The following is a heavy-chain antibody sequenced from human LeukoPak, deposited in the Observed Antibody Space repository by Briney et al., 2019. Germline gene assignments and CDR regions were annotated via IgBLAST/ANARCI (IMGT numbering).Heavy chain of an antibody. V-gene: IGHV2-70*04. D-gene: IGHD3-22*01. J-gene: IGHJ4*02. CDR1: GFSLSTSGMR. CDR3: ARIQDYDRGFDY. CDR2: IDWDDDK. Sequence: SGPTLVNPTQTLTLTCTFSGFSLSTSGMRVSWIRQPPGKALVWLARIDWDDDKFYSTSLKTRLTISKDTSKNQVVLTMTNMDPVDTATYYCARIQDYDRGFDYWGQGTLVTVSS.